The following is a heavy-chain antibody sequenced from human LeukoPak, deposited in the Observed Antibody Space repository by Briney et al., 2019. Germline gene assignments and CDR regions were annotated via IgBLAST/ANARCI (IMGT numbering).Heavy chain of an antibody. J-gene: IGHJ4*02. D-gene: IGHD2-21*01. Sequence: SETLSLTCTVSGGSISSSSYYWGWIRQPPGKGLEWIGSIYYSGSTYYNPSLKSRVTISVDRSKNQFSLKLSSVTAADTAVYYCARAPLDIVVVIATNRYYFDYWGQGTLVTVSS. CDR2: IYYSGST. CDR1: GGSISSSSYY. CDR3: ARAPLDIVVVIATNRYYFDY. V-gene: IGHV4-39*07.